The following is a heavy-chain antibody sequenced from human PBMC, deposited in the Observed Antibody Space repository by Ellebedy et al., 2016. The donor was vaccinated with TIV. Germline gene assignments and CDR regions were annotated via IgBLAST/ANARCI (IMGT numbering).Heavy chain of an antibody. D-gene: IGHD3-9*01. V-gene: IGHV1-2*02. CDR2: IKPNSGDT. Sequence: ASVKVSXXASGYTVPTFYMHWVRQAPGQGPEWMGWIKPNSGDTDYAQKFQGRVTMTSETSISTAYMELSGLQSDDTAVYFCARGPLRYSDFWGQGTLVTVSS. CDR1: GYTVPTFY. CDR3: ARGPLRYSDF. J-gene: IGHJ4*02.